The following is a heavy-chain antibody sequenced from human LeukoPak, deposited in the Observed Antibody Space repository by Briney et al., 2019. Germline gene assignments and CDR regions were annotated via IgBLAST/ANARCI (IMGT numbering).Heavy chain of an antibody. V-gene: IGHV3-23*01. CDR3: AKDSSSSWRNWFDP. Sequence: GGSLRLSCTASGFTFTTYALSWVRQAPGKGLEWVSSITGSGSSTYYADSVKGRFTISRDSSKNTLYLQMNSPRAEDTALYYCAKDSSSSWRNWFDPWGQGTLVTVSS. CDR1: GFTFTTYA. CDR2: ITGSGSST. D-gene: IGHD6-13*01. J-gene: IGHJ5*02.